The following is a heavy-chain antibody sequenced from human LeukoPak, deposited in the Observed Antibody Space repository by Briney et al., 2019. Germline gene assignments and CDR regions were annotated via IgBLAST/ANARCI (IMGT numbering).Heavy chain of an antibody. V-gene: IGHV3-11*01. D-gene: IGHD6-19*01. CDR3: AREVSSGYGFDY. Sequence: GGSLRLSCAASGFTLSDYYMSWIRQAPGKGLEWVSYISSSGSTIYYADSVKGRLTISRDNAKNSLYLQMNSLRAEDTAVYYCAREVSSGYGFDYWGQGTLVTVSS. CDR1: GFTLSDYY. CDR2: ISSSGSTI. J-gene: IGHJ4*02.